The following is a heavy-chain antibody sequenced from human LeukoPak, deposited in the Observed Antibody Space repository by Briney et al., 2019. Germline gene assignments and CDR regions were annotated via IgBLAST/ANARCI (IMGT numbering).Heavy chain of an antibody. CDR1: GYTFTSYG. D-gene: IGHD6-19*01. J-gene: IGHJ4*02. CDR2: ISAYNGNT. V-gene: IGHV1-18*01. CDR3: ARDLKMGYSSGRYSWGTGSSNDY. Sequence: GASVKVSCKASGYTFTSYGISWVRQAPGQGLEWMGWISAYNGNTNHAQKLQGRVTMTTDTSTSTAYMELRSLRSDDTAVYYCARDLKMGYSSGRYSWGTGSSNDYWGQGTLVTVSS.